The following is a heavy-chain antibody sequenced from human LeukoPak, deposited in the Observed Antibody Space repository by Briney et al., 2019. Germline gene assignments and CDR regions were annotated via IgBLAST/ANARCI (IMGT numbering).Heavy chain of an antibody. D-gene: IGHD3-10*01. J-gene: IGHJ4*02. Sequence: SETLSLTCTVSGGSISSGSYNWGWIRQPPGKGLEWIGSIYHSGSTYYNPSLKSRVTISVDTSKNQFSLKLSSVTAADTAVYYCARGPSNLYYYGSRPLDYWGQGTLVTVSS. CDR1: GGSISSGSYN. CDR3: ARGPSNLYYYGSRPLDY. CDR2: IYHSGST. V-gene: IGHV4-39*07.